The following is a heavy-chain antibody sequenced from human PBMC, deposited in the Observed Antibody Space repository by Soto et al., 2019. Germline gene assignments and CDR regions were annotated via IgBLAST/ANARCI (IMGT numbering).Heavy chain of an antibody. D-gene: IGHD2-2*01. V-gene: IGHV3-23*01. CDR1: GFTFSTYT. CDR2: ISGRGGSP. CDR3: AKARCSTTDCYVPDY. Sequence: EVQLLESGGALVQPGGSLRLSCVASGFTFSTYTMSWVRQAPGKGLEWVSVISGRGGSPSYADSVQGRFSIYRDNPKNTLYLQMNSLRGEDTAIYYCAKARCSTTDCYVPDYWGQGTLVTVSS. J-gene: IGHJ4*02.